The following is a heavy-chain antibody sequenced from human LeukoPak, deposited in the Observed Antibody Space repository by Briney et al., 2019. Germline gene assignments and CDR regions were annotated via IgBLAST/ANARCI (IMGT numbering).Heavy chain of an antibody. J-gene: IGHJ4*02. CDR1: GFTFSSYW. CDR3: ARSDVAERRPFDY. V-gene: IGHV3-7*03. CDR2: IKQDGSEK. Sequence: PGGSLRLSCAASGFTFSSYWMSWVRQAPGKGLEWVANIKQDGSEKHYVDSVKGRFTISRDNAKNSLYLQMNSLRAEDTAVYYCARSDVAERRPFDYWGQGTLVTVSS. D-gene: IGHD1-1*01.